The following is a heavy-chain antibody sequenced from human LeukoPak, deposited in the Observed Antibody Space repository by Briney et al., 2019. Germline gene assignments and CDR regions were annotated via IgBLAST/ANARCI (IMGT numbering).Heavy chain of an antibody. J-gene: IGHJ6*03. V-gene: IGHV4-4*07. D-gene: IGHD1-26*01. CDR1: GGSISFYY. CDR2: IYTSGTT. Sequence: PSETLSLTCSVSGGSISFYYWSWIRQPAGKGLEWIGRIYTSGTTNYNPSLKSRVTISVDTSKNQFSLKLSSVTAADTAVYYCARQSGSYGVYYYYMDVWGKGTTVTISS. CDR3: ARQSGSYGVYYYYMDV.